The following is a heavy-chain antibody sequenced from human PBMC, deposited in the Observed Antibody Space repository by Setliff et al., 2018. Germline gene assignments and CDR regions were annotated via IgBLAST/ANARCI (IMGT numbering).Heavy chain of an antibody. V-gene: IGHV3-7*01. CDR1: GFIFSSYW. D-gene: IGHD6-6*01. CDR3: VRGTARAVDY. CDR2: INQDGSGK. J-gene: IGHJ4*02. Sequence: GGSLRLSCAASGFIFSSYWMNWVRQAPGKGLEWVATINQDGSGKYYVDSVKGRFTISRDNAKNSLYLQMNSLRAEDTAVYYCVRGTARAVDYWGQGTLVTVSS.